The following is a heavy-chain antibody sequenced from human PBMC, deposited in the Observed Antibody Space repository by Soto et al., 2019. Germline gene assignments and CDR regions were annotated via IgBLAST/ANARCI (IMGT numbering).Heavy chain of an antibody. V-gene: IGHV4-59*01. J-gene: IGHJ4*02. CDR1: GGSISSYY. CDR2: IYYSGST. D-gene: IGHD6-13*01. Sequence: SETLSLTCTVSGGSISSYYWSWIRQPPGKGLEWIGYIYYSGSTNYNPSLKSRVTISVDASKNQFSLKLSSVTAADTAVYYCASSFIRWAAAGSFDYWGQGTLVTVSS. CDR3: ASSFIRWAAAGSFDY.